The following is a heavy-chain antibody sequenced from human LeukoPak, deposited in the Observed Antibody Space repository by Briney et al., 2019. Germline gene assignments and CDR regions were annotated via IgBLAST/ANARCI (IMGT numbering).Heavy chain of an antibody. V-gene: IGHV3-23*01. Sequence: GGSLSLSWEASGFPFTTYAMSWVRQAPGKGLAWVSGTSGSSERTWYADSVKGRFSISRDNSKNTLYLQMNSLRAEDTAVYYCAAYSSGFGRSNNWGQGTLVTVSS. J-gene: IGHJ4*02. CDR3: AAYSSGFGRSNN. D-gene: IGHD6-19*01. CDR2: TSGSSERT. CDR1: GFPFTTYA.